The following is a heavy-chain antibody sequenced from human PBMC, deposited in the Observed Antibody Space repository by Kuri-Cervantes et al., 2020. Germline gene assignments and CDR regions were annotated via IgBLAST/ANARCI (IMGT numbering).Heavy chain of an antibody. CDR2: ISYEGINT. Sequence: GKSLKTSCAASGFTFSSYAMHWVRQAPGKGLEWVAVISYEGINTYYADSVKGRLTMSRDHSKNTLSLQMNSLRAEDTAVYYCARGEVVTATAYWGQGTMVTVSS. J-gene: IGHJ4*02. D-gene: IGHD2-21*02. V-gene: IGHV3-30-3*01. CDR1: GFTFSSYA. CDR3: ARGEVVTATAY.